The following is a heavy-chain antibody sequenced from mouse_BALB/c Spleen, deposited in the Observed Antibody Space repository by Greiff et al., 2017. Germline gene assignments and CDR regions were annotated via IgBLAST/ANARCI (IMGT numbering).Heavy chain of an antibody. D-gene: IGHD3-2*01. CDR3: ARPLDSSGYVKFAY. V-gene: IGHV5-6*01. CDR1: GFTFSSYG. Sequence: EVKLMESGGDLVKPGGSLKLSCAASGFTFSSYGMSWVRQTPDKRLEWVATISSGGSYTYYPDSVKGRFTISRDNAKNTLYLQMSSLKSEDTAMYYCARPLDSSGYVKFAYWGQGTLVTVSA. CDR2: ISSGGSYT. J-gene: IGHJ3*01.